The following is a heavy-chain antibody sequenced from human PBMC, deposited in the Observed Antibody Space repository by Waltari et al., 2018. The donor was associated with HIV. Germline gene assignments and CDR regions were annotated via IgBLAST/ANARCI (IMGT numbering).Heavy chain of an antibody. CDR2: IYYSGST. D-gene: IGHD1-26*01. Sequence: QLQLQESGPGLVKPSETLSLTCPVPGGSISSRSYYWGWIRQPPGRGLEWIGSIYYSGSTYYNPSLKSRVTISVDTSKNQFSLKLSSVTAADTAVYYCARQRTQQWGGSYWGQGTLVTVSS. V-gene: IGHV4-39*01. J-gene: IGHJ4*02. CDR1: GGSISSRSYY. CDR3: ARQRTQQWGGSY.